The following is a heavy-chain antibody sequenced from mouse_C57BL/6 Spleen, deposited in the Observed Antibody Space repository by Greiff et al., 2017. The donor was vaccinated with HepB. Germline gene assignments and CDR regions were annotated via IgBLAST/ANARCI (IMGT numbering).Heavy chain of an antibody. J-gene: IGHJ4*01. CDR1: GFTFSDYY. CDR2: INYDGSST. Sequence: EVKLVESEGGLVQPGSSMKLSCTASGFTFSDYYMAWVRQVPEKGLEWVANINYDGSSTYYLDSLKSRFIISRDNAKNILYLQMSSLKSEDTATYYCARAWLRRNWALYYYAMDYWGQGTSVTVSS. CDR3: ARAWLRRNWALYYYAMDY. D-gene: IGHD2-2*01. V-gene: IGHV5-16*01.